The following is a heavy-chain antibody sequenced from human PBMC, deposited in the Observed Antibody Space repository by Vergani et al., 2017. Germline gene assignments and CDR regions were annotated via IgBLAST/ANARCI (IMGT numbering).Heavy chain of an antibody. CDR1: GGSISPYY. CDR2: IYTSEST. CDR3: AREYSSSMGFLAY. D-gene: IGHD6-6*01. V-gene: IGHV4-4*07. J-gene: IGHJ4*02. Sequence: QVQLQESGPGLVKPSETLSLPCIVSGGSISPYYWSWIRQPAGKGLEWSGLIYTSESTNYNPSLKSRVTMSVDTSKNQFSLKLSSVTAADTDVYYCAREYSSSMGFLAYWGQGTLVTVSS.